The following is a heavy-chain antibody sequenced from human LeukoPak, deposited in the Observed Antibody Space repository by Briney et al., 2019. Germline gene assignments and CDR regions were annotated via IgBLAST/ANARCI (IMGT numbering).Heavy chain of an antibody. CDR2: ISWNSGSI. CDR1: GFTFDDYA. CDR3: AKEGLRYFDWLLYGGGDFDY. J-gene: IGHJ4*02. Sequence: GRSLRLSCAASGFTFDDYAMHWVRQAPGKGLEWVSGISWNSGSIGYADSVKGRFTISRDNAKNSLYLQINSLRAEDTALYYCAKEGLRYFDWLLYGGGDFDYWGQGTLVTVSS. D-gene: IGHD3-9*01. V-gene: IGHV3-9*01.